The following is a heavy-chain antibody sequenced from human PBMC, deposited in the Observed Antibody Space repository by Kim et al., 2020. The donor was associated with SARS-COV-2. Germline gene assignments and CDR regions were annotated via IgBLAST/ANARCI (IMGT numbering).Heavy chain of an antibody. V-gene: IGHV3-23*01. D-gene: IGHD3-22*01. CDR2: ISGSGGST. CDR3: ARGAYYYDTSGSRAFDI. CDR1: GFTFSNYA. J-gene: IGHJ3*02. Sequence: GGSLRLSCATSGFTFSNYAMSWVRQAPGKGLEWVSAISGSGGSTYYADSVKGRFTISRDNSKNTLYLQMNSLRAEDTAVYYCARGAYYYDTSGSRAFDIWGQGTMVTVSS.